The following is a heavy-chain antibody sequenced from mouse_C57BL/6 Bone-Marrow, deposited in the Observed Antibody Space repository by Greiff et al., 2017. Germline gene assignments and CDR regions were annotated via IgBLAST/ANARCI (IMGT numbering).Heavy chain of an antibody. CDR3: TRWGYGLGFAY. J-gene: IGHJ3*01. CDR2: IDPETGGT. V-gene: IGHV1-15*01. D-gene: IGHD1-1*01. CDR1: GYTFTDYE. Sequence: VQLQQSGAELVRPGASVTLSCKASGYTFTDYEMHWVKQTPVHGLEWIGAIDPETGGTAYNQKFKGKAILTADKSSSTAYMELRSLTSEDSAVYYCTRWGYGLGFAYWGQGTLVTVSA.